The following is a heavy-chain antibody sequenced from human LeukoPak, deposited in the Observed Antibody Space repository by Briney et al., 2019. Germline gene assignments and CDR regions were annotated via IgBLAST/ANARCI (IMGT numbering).Heavy chain of an antibody. CDR3: ARGPVRYSGYSYYYYGMGV. J-gene: IGHJ6*02. D-gene: IGHD5-12*01. CDR2: IWYDGSNK. Sequence: GGSLRLSCAASGFTFSSYGMHWVRQAPGKGLEWVAVIWYDGSNKYYADSVKGRFTISRDNSKNTLYLQMNSLRAEDTAVYYCARGPVRYSGYSYYYYGMGVWGQGTTVTVSS. V-gene: IGHV3-33*01. CDR1: GFTFSSYG.